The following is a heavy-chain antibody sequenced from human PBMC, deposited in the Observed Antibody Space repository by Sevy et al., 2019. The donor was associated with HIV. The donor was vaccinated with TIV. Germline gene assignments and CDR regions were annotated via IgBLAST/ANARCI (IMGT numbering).Heavy chain of an antibody. V-gene: IGHV5-51*01. Sequence: GESLKISCKISGYSFTSYCIGWVRQMTGKGLEWMGIFCPGDSDFSYSPSFQGQVTISADKSISTVYLQWRSLKASDTAMYYCTRQGPSDGMDVWCRGTTVTVSS. J-gene: IGHJ6*02. CDR2: FCPGDSDF. CDR3: TRQGPSDGMDV. CDR1: GYSFTSYC.